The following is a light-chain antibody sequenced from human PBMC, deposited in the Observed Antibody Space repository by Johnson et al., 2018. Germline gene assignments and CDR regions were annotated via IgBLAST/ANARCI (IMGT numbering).Light chain of an antibody. V-gene: IGLV1-51*02. CDR1: SSNIGNNY. J-gene: IGLJ1*01. CDR2: DNN. CDR3: GTWDSSLSAGNV. Sequence: VLTQPPSVSAAPGQQVTISCSGSSSNIGNNYVSWYQQLPGTAPKLLIYDNNKRPSGIPDRFSGSKSGTSATLGITGLQTGDEADYYCGTWDSSLSAGNVFGTGTKVTVL.